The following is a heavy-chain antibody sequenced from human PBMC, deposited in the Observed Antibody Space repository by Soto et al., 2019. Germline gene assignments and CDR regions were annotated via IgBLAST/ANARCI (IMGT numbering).Heavy chain of an antibody. CDR3: ARSLGRHPSETPRGHAFGAGSLFPFDH. Sequence: QVQLVQSGAEVKMPGSSVKVSCKASGGTFTSYTVYWVRQAPGQGLEWVGGLIPMFDIANYGERLRGRDMIGADEATNTASMGLSSLTSADTAVYFCARSLGRHPSETPRGHAFGAGSLFPFDHWGQGTLVTVSS. J-gene: IGHJ4*02. CDR2: LIPMFDIA. V-gene: IGHV1-69*19. CDR1: GGTFTSYT. D-gene: IGHD2-15*01.